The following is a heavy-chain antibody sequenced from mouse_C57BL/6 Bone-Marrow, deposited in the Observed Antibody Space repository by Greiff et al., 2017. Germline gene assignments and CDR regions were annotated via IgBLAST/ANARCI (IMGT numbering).Heavy chain of an antibody. CDR3: ATPYYGSSLYAMDY. D-gene: IGHD1-1*01. V-gene: IGHV1-81*01. CDR1: GYTFTSYG. J-gene: IGHJ4*01. CDR2: IYPRSGNT. Sequence: QVQLQQSGAELARPGASVKLSCKASGYTFTSYGISWVKQRTGQGLEWIGEIYPRSGNTNYNEKFKGKATLTADKSSSTAYMELRSLTSEDSAVYFCATPYYGSSLYAMDYWGQGTSVTVSA.